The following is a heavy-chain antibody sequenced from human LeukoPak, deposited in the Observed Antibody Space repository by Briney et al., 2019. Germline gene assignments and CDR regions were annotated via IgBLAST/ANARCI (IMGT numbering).Heavy chain of an antibody. V-gene: IGHV4-34*01. CDR1: GGSLRSYY. D-gene: IGHD5-24*01. CDR3: AKVGGWQHLKRLGFDY. Sequence: SETLTLTCAVYGGSLRSYYWSWIRQSPGKGLEWIGEVSHSGTTTYNPSLKGRVIISMDTSKRQFSLKVTSVTAADTAIYYCAKVGGWQHLKRLGFDYWGTGTPVTVSS. CDR2: VSHSGTT. J-gene: IGHJ4*02.